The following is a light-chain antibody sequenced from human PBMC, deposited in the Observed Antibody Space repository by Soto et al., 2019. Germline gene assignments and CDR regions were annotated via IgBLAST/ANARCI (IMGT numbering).Light chain of an antibody. Sequence: EIVLTQSPGTLSLSPGERATLSCRASRSFASSYLAWYQRKPGQSPRLIIYAASNRATGIPDRFTGSGSGTDFTLTISRVEPEDCAVYYCQHYGPSTPYTFGQGTKVEIK. CDR1: RSFASSY. J-gene: IGKJ2*01. CDR3: QHYGPSTPYT. CDR2: AAS. V-gene: IGKV3-20*01.